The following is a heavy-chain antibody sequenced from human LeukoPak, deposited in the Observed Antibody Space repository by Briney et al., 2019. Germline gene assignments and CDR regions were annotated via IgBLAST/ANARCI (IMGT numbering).Heavy chain of an antibody. D-gene: IGHD3-3*02. CDR1: GGTFSSYA. CDR3: ARGPSPFLEWLLPDY. Sequence: ASVKVSCKASGGTFSSYAISWVRQAPGQGLEWMGGIIPIFGTANYAQKFQGRVTITTDESTSTAYMELSSLRSEDTAVYYCARGPSPFLEWLLPDYWGQGTLVTVSS. V-gene: IGHV1-69*05. CDR2: IIPIFGTA. J-gene: IGHJ4*02.